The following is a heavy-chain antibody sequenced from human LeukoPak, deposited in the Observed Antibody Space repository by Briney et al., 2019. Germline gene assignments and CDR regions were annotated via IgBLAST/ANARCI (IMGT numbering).Heavy chain of an antibody. Sequence: PGGSLRLSCAGSGFTFRSYWMSWVRQAPGKGLEWVANIRQDANQMYYADSVRGRFTISRDNAKNSLFLQMNSLRVEDTAVYYCARLKDDVTKFDYWGRGTLVTVSS. V-gene: IGHV3-7*01. CDR1: GFTFRSYW. CDR3: ARLKDDVTKFDY. D-gene: IGHD2-8*01. CDR2: IRQDANQM. J-gene: IGHJ4*02.